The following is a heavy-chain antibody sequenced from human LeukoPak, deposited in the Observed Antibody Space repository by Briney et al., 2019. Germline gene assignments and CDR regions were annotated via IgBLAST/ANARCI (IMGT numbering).Heavy chain of an antibody. Sequence: PGGSLRLSCAASGFTFSSYSMTWVRQPPGKGLEWVSSISSSSSYIYYADSVKGRFTISRDNAKNSLYLQMNSLRAEDTAVYYCARDGFNWNGGDAFDIWGQGTMVTVSS. CDR3: ARDGFNWNGGDAFDI. D-gene: IGHD1-1*01. CDR2: ISSSSSYI. CDR1: GFTFSSYS. V-gene: IGHV3-21*01. J-gene: IGHJ3*02.